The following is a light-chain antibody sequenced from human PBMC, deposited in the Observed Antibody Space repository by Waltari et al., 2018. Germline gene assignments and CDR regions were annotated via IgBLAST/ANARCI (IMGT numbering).Light chain of an antibody. Sequence: EIVMTQSPATLSVSPGERATLSCRASQLVSSKLAWYQQKPGQAPRLLIYGASTRATGVPARFSGSGSGPEYTLTISSLQSEDFAVYYCQHHNNWPPRWTFGQGTKVEIK. CDR1: QLVSSK. V-gene: IGKV3-15*01. J-gene: IGKJ1*01. CDR3: QHHNNWPPRWT. CDR2: GAS.